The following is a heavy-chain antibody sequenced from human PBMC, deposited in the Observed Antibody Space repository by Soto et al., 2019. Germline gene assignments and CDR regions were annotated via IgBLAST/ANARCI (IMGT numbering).Heavy chain of an antibody. Sequence: QVQLVQSGTEVKKPGASVKVSCKASGYTFSRYAIHSVRQAPGQRLEWMGWNDAGNGNTKYSEKFPGRVTISRDTSASTAYMELSSLRSDDTAVYYCARDHYTSGWGDSWGQGTLVTVSS. CDR1: GYTFSRYA. J-gene: IGHJ4*02. D-gene: IGHD6-19*01. V-gene: IGHV1-3*01. CDR2: NDAGNGNT. CDR3: ARDHYTSGWGDS.